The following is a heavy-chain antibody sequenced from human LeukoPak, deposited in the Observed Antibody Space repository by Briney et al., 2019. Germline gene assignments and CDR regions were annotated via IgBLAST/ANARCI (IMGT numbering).Heavy chain of an antibody. Sequence: PSETLSLTCTVSGGSISSSSYYWGWIRQPPGKGLEWIGSIYYSGSTYYNPSLKSRVTISVDTSKNQFSLKLSSVTAADTAVYYCANYGSGSYFPRYYYYYMDVWGKGTTVTVSS. CDR2: IYYSGST. D-gene: IGHD3-10*01. CDR1: GGSISSSSYY. V-gene: IGHV4-39*07. J-gene: IGHJ6*03. CDR3: ANYGSGSYFPRYYYYYMDV.